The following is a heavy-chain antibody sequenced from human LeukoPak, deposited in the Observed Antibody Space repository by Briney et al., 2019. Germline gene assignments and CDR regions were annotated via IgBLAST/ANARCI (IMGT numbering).Heavy chain of an antibody. Sequence: PGGSLRLSCAASGFTFSWFGMYWVRQAPGKGLEWVAFIRNDGSNKYYADSVKGRFTISRDNSKNTLSLQMNSLRDEDTAVYYCAKDNRYDYVWGTYRPNDYWGQGTLVTVSS. CDR3: AKDNRYDYVWGTYRPNDY. CDR2: IRNDGSNK. J-gene: IGHJ4*02. D-gene: IGHD3-16*02. CDR1: GFTFSWFG. V-gene: IGHV3-30*02.